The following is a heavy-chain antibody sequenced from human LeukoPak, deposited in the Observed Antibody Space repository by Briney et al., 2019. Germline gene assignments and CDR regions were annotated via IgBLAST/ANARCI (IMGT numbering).Heavy chain of an antibody. Sequence: GGSLRLSCAASGFTFDDYGMSWVRQAPGKGLEWVSAITGSGGSTYYADSVKGRFTISRDNSKNTLYLQMNSLRAEDTAVYYCAKGGSFSYWGQGTLVTVSS. J-gene: IGHJ4*02. CDR2: ITGSGGST. D-gene: IGHD1-26*01. CDR1: GFTFDDYG. V-gene: IGHV3-23*01. CDR3: AKGGSFSY.